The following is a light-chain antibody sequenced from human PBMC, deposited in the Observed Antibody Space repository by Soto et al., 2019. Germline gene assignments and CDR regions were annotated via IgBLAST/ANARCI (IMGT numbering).Light chain of an antibody. CDR1: SRDVGLYNY. J-gene: IGLJ3*02. CDR3: CSYAGNYLLL. Sequence: QSVLTQPRSVSGSPGQSVTISCTGSSRDVGLYNYVSWYQQHPGKAPKLIIYDVTKRPSGVPDRFSGSKSGNTASLTISGLQAEDEADYSCCSYAGNYLLLFGGGTKLTVL. V-gene: IGLV2-11*01. CDR2: DVT.